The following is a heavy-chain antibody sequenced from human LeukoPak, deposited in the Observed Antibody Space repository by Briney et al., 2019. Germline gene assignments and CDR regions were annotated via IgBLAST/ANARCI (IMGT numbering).Heavy chain of an antibody. J-gene: IGHJ4*02. CDR2: ISAYNGNT. Sequence: ASVKVSCKASGYTFTGYYMHWVRQAPGQGLEWMGWISAYNGNTNYAQKLQGRVTMTTDTSTSTAYMELRSLRSDDTAVYYCARGGGDFASNYFDYWGQGTLVTVSS. V-gene: IGHV1-18*04. CDR1: GYTFTGYY. D-gene: IGHD4-17*01. CDR3: ARGGGDFASNYFDY.